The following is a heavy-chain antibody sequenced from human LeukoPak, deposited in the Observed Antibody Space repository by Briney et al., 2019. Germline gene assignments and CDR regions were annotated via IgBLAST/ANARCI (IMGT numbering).Heavy chain of an antibody. V-gene: IGHV3-21*05. CDR1: GFTFNSHA. CDR2: ISGSSKYI. CDR3: ARGNRPPDY. Sequence: GGSLRLSCAVSGFTFNSHAMCWVRQAPGKGLEWVSYISGSSKYINYADSVKGRFTISRDNAKNSPYLQMNSLRAEDTAVYYCARGNRPPDYWGQGTLVTVSS. J-gene: IGHJ4*02.